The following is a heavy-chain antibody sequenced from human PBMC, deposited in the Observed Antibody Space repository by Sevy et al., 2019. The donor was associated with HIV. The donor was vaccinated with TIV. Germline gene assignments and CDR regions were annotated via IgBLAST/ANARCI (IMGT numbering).Heavy chain of an antibody. Sequence: SETLSLTCTVSGGSIINYYWTWIRQPPGKGLEWIGYIYYSGSTKYNPSLKSRITMSVDTSKTQCSLRLSSVTAADTAVYYCARGSHYDRSGFVSWGQGTPVTVSS. V-gene: IGHV4-59*12. CDR1: GGSIINYY. J-gene: IGHJ4*02. CDR2: IYYSGST. D-gene: IGHD3-22*01. CDR3: ARGSHYDRSGFVS.